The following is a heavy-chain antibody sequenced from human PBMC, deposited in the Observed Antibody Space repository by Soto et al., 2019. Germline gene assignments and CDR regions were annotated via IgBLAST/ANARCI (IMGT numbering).Heavy chain of an antibody. V-gene: IGHV4-31*01. D-gene: IGHD2-2*01. CDR2: IYSSGTT. CDR3: ARYCSSSSCYRKGMDV. J-gene: IGHJ6*02. Sequence: PAETLSLTCSVSGGTISRDNYYWAWIRQRPGQGLEWIGNIYSSGTTYYNPSLGSQFTISVDTSKNQLSLKVTYVTAADTAVYYXARYCSSSSCYRKGMDVWGQGTTVTVSS. CDR1: GGTISRDNYY.